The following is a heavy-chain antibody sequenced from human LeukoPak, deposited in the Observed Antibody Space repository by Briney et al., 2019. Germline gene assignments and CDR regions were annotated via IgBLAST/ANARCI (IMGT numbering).Heavy chain of an antibody. Sequence: GRSLRLSCAASGFTFSNARMSWVRQAPGKGLEWVGRIKSKTDGGTTDYAAPVKGRFTISRDDSKNTLYLQMNSLKTEDTAVYYCTTDIYDILTGYSYYYYYMDVWGKGTTVTVSS. J-gene: IGHJ6*03. V-gene: IGHV3-15*01. CDR2: IKSKTDGGTT. CDR3: TTDIYDILTGYSYYYYYMDV. D-gene: IGHD3-9*01. CDR1: GFTFSNAR.